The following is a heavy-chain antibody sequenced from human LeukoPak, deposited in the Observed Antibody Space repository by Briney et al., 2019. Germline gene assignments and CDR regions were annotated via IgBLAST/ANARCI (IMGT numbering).Heavy chain of an antibody. CDR3: ARGECSGGSCYFAPVDY. D-gene: IGHD2-15*01. Sequence: SETLSLTRTVSGGSISSGGYYWSWIRQHPGKGLEWIGYIYYSGSTNYNPSLKSRVTISVDTSKNQFSLKLSSVTAADTAVYYCARGECSGGSCYFAPVDYWGQGTLVTVSS. CDR1: GGSISSGGYY. V-gene: IGHV4-61*08. J-gene: IGHJ4*02. CDR2: IYYSGST.